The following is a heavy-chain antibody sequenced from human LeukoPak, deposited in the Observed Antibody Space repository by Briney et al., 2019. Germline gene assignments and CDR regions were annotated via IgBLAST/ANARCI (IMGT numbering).Heavy chain of an antibody. CDR3: ARDRHSSTPYGMDV. D-gene: IGHD6-13*01. CDR2: VYSTGST. J-gene: IGHJ6*02. V-gene: IGHV4-4*07. CDR1: GGSISSYY. Sequence: SETLSLTCTVSGGSISSYYWSWIRQPAGKGLEWIGRVYSTGSTYYNPPLKSRVTMSVDTSKNQFSLKLTSVTAADTALYYCARDRHSSTPYGMDVWGQGTTVTVSS.